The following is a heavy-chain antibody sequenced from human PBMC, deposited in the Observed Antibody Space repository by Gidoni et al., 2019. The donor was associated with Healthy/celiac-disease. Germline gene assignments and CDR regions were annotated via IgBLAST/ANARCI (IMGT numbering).Heavy chain of an antibody. Sequence: EVQLLESGGGLVQPGGSLRLSCSASGFTFSSYAMSWFRQAPGKGLEWVSAISGSGGSTYYADSVKGRFTISRDNSKNTLYLQMNSLRAEDTAVYYCAKEGAVAGTLDYWDQGTLVTVSS. CDR3: AKEGAVAGTLDY. CDR2: ISGSGGST. J-gene: IGHJ4*02. CDR1: GFTFSSYA. V-gene: IGHV3-23*01. D-gene: IGHD6-19*01.